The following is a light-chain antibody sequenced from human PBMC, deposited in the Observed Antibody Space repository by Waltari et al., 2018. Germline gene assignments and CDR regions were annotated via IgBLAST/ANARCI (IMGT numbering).Light chain of an antibody. V-gene: IGLV1-47*01. Sequence: CCSGSSSNIGNNHVYWYQHFPGTAPRLLIYDTDRRPSGVPERFSASKSGTSASLAISGLRSEDEADYYCAAWDDSRSVVFGGGTRLTVL. CDR2: DTD. J-gene: IGLJ2*01. CDR3: AAWDDSRSVV. CDR1: SSNIGNNH.